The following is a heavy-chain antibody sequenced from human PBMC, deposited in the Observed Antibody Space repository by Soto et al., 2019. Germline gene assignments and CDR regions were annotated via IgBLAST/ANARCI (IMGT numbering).Heavy chain of an antibody. Sequence: QVRLVQSGAAVKKPGASVKASCKASGCTFTSYAMHWERQAPGQRLEWMGWINAGNGNTKYSQKFQGRVTITRDTSASTAYMELSRLRSEDTAVYYCARTLVGATPADYWGQGTLVTVSS. D-gene: IGHD1-26*01. J-gene: IGHJ4*02. CDR3: ARTLVGATPADY. CDR1: GCTFTSYA. V-gene: IGHV1-3*01. CDR2: INAGNGNT.